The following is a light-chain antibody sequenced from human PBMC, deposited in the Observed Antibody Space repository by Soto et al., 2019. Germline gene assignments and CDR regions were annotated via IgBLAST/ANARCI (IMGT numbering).Light chain of an antibody. V-gene: IGKV3-11*01. J-gene: IGKJ4*01. CDR3: QQSSHGLT. Sequence: EIVLTQSPATLSWSPVERATLSFRASQSVSSYLAWYQQKPGQAPRLLIYDASNRATGIPARFSGSGSGTDFTLTISSLEPEDFAVYYCQQSSHGLTFGGGTKVDIK. CDR1: QSVSSY. CDR2: DAS.